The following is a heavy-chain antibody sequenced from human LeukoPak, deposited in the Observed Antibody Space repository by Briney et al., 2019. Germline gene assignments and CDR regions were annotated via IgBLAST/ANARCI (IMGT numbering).Heavy chain of an antibody. CDR3: AKLASIAVAGYFDY. Sequence: GGSLRLSCAASGFSFSDHWMHWVRQAPGKGLEWVSAITGSGGSTYYADSVKGRFTISRDNSKNTLYLQMNSLRAEDTAVYYCAKLASIAVAGYFDYWGQGTLVTVSS. D-gene: IGHD6-19*01. J-gene: IGHJ4*02. CDR1: GFSFSDHW. V-gene: IGHV3-23*01. CDR2: ITGSGGST.